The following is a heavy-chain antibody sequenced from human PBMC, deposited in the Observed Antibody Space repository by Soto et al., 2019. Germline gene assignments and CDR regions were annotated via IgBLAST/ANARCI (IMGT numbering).Heavy chain of an antibody. CDR1: GFPFSSYT. V-gene: IGHV3-21*01. Sequence: GSLRLSCSASGFPFSSYTMYWVRQAPGKGLDWVSSITTGSSRNIFYADSVKGRFTISRDNAKNSLYLQMNSLRAEDTAVYYCARVAYCGGDCYPGPLDYWGQGTLVTVSS. J-gene: IGHJ4*02. D-gene: IGHD2-21*02. CDR2: ITTGSSRNI. CDR3: ARVAYCGGDCYPGPLDY.